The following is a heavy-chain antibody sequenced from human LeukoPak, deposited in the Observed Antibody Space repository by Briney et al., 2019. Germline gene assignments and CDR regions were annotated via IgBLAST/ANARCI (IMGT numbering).Heavy chain of an antibody. CDR3: ARAPYYYDSSGYFDQSYFDY. CDR1: GFTFSSYS. D-gene: IGHD3-22*01. J-gene: IGHJ4*02. V-gene: IGHV3-21*01. Sequence: EGSLRLSCAASGFTFSSYSMNWVRQAPGKGLEWVSSISSSSSYIYYADSVKGRFTISRDNAKNSLYLQMNSLRAEDTAVYYCARAPYYYDSSGYFDQSYFDYWGQGTLVTVSS. CDR2: ISSSSSYI.